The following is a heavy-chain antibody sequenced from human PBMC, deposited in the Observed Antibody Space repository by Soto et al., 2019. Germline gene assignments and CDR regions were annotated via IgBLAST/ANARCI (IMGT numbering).Heavy chain of an antibody. J-gene: IGHJ6*02. CDR3: GRVAPYSSSAKGEGLSHYYYYGMDV. Sequence: SETLSLTCAVSGGSISSSNWWSWVRQPPGKGLEWIGEIYHSGSTNYNPSLKSRVTISVDKSKNQFSLKLSSVTAADTAVYYCGRVAPYSSSAKGEGLSHYYYYGMDVWGQGTTVTVSS. D-gene: IGHD6-13*01. CDR1: GGSISSSNW. CDR2: IYHSGST. V-gene: IGHV4-4*02.